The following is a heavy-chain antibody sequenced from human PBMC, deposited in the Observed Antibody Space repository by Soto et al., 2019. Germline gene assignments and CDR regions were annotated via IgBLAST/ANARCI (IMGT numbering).Heavy chain of an antibody. Sequence: EVQLVESGGGLVQPGGSLRLSCAASGFTFSSYWMSWVRQAPGKGLAWVANIKQAGSEKYYVDSVKGRFTISRDNAKNSLYLQMNSLRAEDTAVYYCATDSMGAYCGGDCFPYWYFDLWGRGTLVTVSS. CDR1: GFTFSSYW. D-gene: IGHD2-21*02. CDR2: IKQAGSEK. CDR3: ATDSMGAYCGGDCFPYWYFDL. J-gene: IGHJ2*01. V-gene: IGHV3-7*05.